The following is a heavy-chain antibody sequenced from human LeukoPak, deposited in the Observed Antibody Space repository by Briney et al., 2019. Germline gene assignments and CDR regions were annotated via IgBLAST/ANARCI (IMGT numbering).Heavy chain of an antibody. CDR1: GGSIINYF. V-gene: IGHV4-59*01. J-gene: IGHJ2*01. CDR3: ARRGANSGSYSHFDL. CDR2: IYCSGGT. D-gene: IGHD1-26*01. Sequence: SETPSLTCTVSGGSIINYFWNWIRQPPGKGLECIGSIYCSGGTNYNPALKSRVTISLDTSKNKFSLKLRSVTAADTAVYYCARRGANSGSYSHFDLWGRGTLVTVSS.